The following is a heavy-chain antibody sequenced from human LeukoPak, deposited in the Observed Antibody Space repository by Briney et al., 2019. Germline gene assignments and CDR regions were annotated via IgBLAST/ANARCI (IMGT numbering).Heavy chain of an antibody. CDR3: ARRGMATISPFDY. CDR1: GGSISSYY. J-gene: IGHJ4*02. Sequence: SETLSLTCTVSGGSISSYYWSWIRQPPGKGLEWIGYIYYSGSTNYNPSLKSRDTISVDTSKNQFSLKLSSVTAADTAVYYCARRGMATISPFDYWGQGTLVTVSS. V-gene: IGHV4-59*08. CDR2: IYYSGST. D-gene: IGHD5-24*01.